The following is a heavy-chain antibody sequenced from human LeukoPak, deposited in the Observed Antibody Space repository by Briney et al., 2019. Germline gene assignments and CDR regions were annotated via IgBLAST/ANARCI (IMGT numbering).Heavy chain of an antibody. CDR1: GFSFRRFW. CDR2: INGDGDGK. D-gene: IGHD1-1*01. CDR3: ARDSSPDSATTYYDALDM. V-gene: IGHV3-7*01. J-gene: IGHJ3*02. Sequence: PGGSLRLSCAGPGFSFRRFWMTWVRQAPGRGLEWVANINGDGDGKRYADSVKDRFTTSRDNARSLVFLQIHSLRDEDTALYYCARDSSPDSATTYYDALDMWGQGTMVTVSS.